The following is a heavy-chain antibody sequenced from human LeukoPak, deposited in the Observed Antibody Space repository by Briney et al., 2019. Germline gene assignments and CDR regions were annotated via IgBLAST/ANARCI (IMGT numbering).Heavy chain of an antibody. CDR3: ATGSGYYYYMDV. Sequence: SETLSLTCTVSGGSISTSNYYWGWIRQPPGKGLEWIGNIFYSGSTYYGPSLKSRLTISLDTSRNQFSLKLNSVTAADTAVYYCATGSGYYYYMDVWGKGATVAISS. V-gene: IGHV4-39*07. D-gene: IGHD3-10*01. J-gene: IGHJ6*03. CDR1: GGSISTSNYY. CDR2: IFYSGST.